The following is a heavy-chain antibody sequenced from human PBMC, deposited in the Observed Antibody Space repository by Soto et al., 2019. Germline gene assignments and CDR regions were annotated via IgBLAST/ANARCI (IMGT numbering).Heavy chain of an antibody. Sequence: QVQLQESGPGLVKPSQTLSLTCTVSGGSISSGGYHWSWIRQHPGKGLDWIGYIYYSGSTYYNPSLKSRVTISLDTSKNQFSLKLSSVTAADTAVYYCARGAWGSYYKWFDPWGQGTLVTVSS. V-gene: IGHV4-31*03. J-gene: IGHJ5*02. CDR3: ARGAWGSYYKWFDP. D-gene: IGHD1-26*01. CDR1: GGSISSGGYH. CDR2: IYYSGST.